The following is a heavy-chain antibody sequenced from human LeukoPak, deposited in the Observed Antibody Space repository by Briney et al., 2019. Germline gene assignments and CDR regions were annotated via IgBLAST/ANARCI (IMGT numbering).Heavy chain of an antibody. V-gene: IGHV4-34*01. Sequence: SETLSLTCAVYGGSFSGYYWSWFRQPPGKGLEWIGEINHSGSTNYNPSLKSRVTISVDTSKNQFSLKLSSVTAADTAVYYCARGDYGVFPGYYYYGMDVWGQGTTVTVSS. D-gene: IGHD4-17*01. CDR3: ARGDYGVFPGYYYYGMDV. J-gene: IGHJ6*02. CDR1: GGSFSGYY. CDR2: INHSGST.